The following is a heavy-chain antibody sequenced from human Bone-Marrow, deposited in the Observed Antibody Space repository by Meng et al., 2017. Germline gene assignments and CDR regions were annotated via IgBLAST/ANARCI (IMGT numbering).Heavy chain of an antibody. D-gene: IGHD2-15*01. CDR2: ISAYNGNT. Sequence: VQLVQSGAEVKKPWASGKVSCKASGYTFTSYGISWVRQAPGQGLEWMGWISAYNGNTNYAQKLQGRVTMTTDTSTSTAYMELRSLRSDDTAVYYCARDPDCSGGSCYVEGNWFDPWGQGTLVTVSS. CDR3: ARDPDCSGGSCYVEGNWFDP. CDR1: GYTFTSYG. J-gene: IGHJ5*02. V-gene: IGHV1-18*01.